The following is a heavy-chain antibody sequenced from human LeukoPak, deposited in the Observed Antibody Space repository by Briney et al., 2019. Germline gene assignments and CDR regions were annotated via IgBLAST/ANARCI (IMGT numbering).Heavy chain of an antibody. J-gene: IGHJ4*02. V-gene: IGHV4-39*01. CDR1: SDSITGSSYY. Sequence: PSETLSLTCTVSSDSITGSSYYWGWIRQPPGKGLEWIGSIYYSGSTFYNPSLKSRATISVDTSKNQFSLKLSSVTATDTAVYYCARQSRLTATKLENLDYWGQGTLVTVSS. D-gene: IGHD1-7*01. CDR2: IYYSGST. CDR3: ARQSRLTATKLENLDY.